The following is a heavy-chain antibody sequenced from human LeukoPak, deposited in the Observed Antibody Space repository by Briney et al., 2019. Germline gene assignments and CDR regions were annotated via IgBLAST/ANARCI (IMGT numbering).Heavy chain of an antibody. CDR2: IYYSGST. CDR1: GGSISTGTYY. J-gene: IGHJ5*02. V-gene: IGHV4-31*03. D-gene: IGHD2-15*01. Sequence: SETLSLTCTVSGGSISTGTYYWSWIRQHPEKGLEWIGYIYYSGSTYYNPSLKSRVTISVDTSKNQFSLKLSSVTAADTAVYYCAGRAATPFSGFGPWGQGTLVTVSS. CDR3: AGRAATPFSGFGP.